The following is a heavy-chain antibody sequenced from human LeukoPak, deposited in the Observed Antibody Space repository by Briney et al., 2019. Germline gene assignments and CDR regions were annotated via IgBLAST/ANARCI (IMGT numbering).Heavy chain of an antibody. J-gene: IGHJ4*02. CDR1: GFTFSSYA. D-gene: IGHD3-16*01. CDR3: ARRGPLWEGGFDY. CDR2: ISGSGGST. V-gene: IGHV3-23*01. Sequence: GGSLRLSCAASGFTFSSYAMSWVRQAPGKGLEWVSAISGSGGSTYYADSVKGRFTISRDNAKNSLYLQMNSLRAEDTAVYYCARRGPLWEGGFDYWGQGTLVTVSS.